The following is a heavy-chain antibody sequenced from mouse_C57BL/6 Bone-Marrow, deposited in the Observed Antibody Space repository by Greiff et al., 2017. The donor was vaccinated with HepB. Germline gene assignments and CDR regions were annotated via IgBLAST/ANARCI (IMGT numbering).Heavy chain of an antibody. CDR3: ARKVDGYYPYYYAMDY. Sequence: QVTLKVSGPGILQSSQTLSLTCSFSGFSLSTSGMGVSWIRQPSGKGLEWLAHIYWDDDKRYNPSRKSRLTICKDTSRNQVFLKITSVDTADTATYYCARKVDGYYPYYYAMDYWGQGTSVTVSS. CDR2: IYWDDDK. V-gene: IGHV8-12*01. J-gene: IGHJ4*01. D-gene: IGHD2-3*01. CDR1: GFSLSTSGMG.